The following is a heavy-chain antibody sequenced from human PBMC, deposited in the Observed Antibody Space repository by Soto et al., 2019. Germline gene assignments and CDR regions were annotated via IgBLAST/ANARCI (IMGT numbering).Heavy chain of an antibody. CDR3: ARPVPNVPQAWFAP. Sequence: SETLSLTCTVSGGSISSGGYYWSWIRQHPGKGLEWIGYIYYSGSTYYNPSLKSRVTISVDTSKNQFSLKLSSVTAADTAVYYCARPVPNVPQAWFAPWGQGTLVTVSS. D-gene: IGHD2-8*01. J-gene: IGHJ5*02. CDR2: IYYSGST. V-gene: IGHV4-31*03. CDR1: GGSISSGGYY.